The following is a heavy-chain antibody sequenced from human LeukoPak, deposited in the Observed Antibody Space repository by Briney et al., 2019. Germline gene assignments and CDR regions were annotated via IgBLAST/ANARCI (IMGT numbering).Heavy chain of an antibody. Sequence: GGSLRLSCAASGFIFSQYSMNWVRQAPGKGLEWVSSISSSSSYIYYADSVKGRFTISRDNAKNSLYLQMNSLRAEDTAVYYCAREVNYYDSSGYYGYFDYWGQGTLVTVSS. D-gene: IGHD3-22*01. J-gene: IGHJ4*02. V-gene: IGHV3-21*01. CDR3: AREVNYYDSSGYYGYFDY. CDR1: GFIFSQYS. CDR2: ISSSSSYI.